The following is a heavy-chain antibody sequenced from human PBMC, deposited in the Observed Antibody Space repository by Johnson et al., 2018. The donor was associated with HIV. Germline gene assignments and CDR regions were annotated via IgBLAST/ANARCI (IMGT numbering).Heavy chain of an antibody. CDR1: GFTVSSYW. J-gene: IGHJ3*01. D-gene: IGHD6-6*01. CDR3: ARDRAILAARPAGAFDV. V-gene: IGHV3-74*01. CDR2: INSDGSTT. Sequence: VQLVESGGGLVQPGGSLRLSCAASGFTVSSYWMHWVRQAPGKGLVWVSRINSDGSTTSYADSVKGRFTISRDNSKNTLYLQMHSLRSEDTAVYYCARDRAILAARPAGAFDVWGPGTMVTVSS.